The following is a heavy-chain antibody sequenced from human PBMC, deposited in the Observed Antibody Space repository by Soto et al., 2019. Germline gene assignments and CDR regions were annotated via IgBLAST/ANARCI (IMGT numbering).Heavy chain of an antibody. J-gene: IGHJ3*02. CDR2: IYPGDSDT. V-gene: IGHV5-51*01. D-gene: IGHD6-13*01. CDR1: GYSFTSYW. CDR3: ARHPPPYSSSYAFDI. Sequence: PGESLKISCKGSGYSFTSYWIGWVRQMPGKGLEWMGIIYPGDSDTRYSPSFQGQVTISADKSISTAYLQWSSLKASDTAMYYCARHPPPYSSSYAFDIWGQGTMITVSS.